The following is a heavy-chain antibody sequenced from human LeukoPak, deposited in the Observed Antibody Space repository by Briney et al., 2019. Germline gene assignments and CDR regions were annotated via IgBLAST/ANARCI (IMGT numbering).Heavy chain of an antibody. D-gene: IGHD6-19*01. CDR3: ARGGSDSSGWRRFDY. V-gene: IGHV1-2*02. Sequence: GASVKVSCKASGYTFTGYYMHWVRQAPGQGLEWMGWINPNSGGTNSAQKFQRRVTMTRHTSISTAYMDVSRLRSDDTAVYYCARGGSDSSGWRRFDYWGQGTLVTVSS. CDR1: GYTFTGYY. J-gene: IGHJ4*02. CDR2: INPNSGGT.